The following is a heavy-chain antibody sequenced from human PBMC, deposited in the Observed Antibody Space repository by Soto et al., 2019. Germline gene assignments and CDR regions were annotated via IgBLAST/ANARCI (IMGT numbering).Heavy chain of an antibody. CDR3: AKAEVGGDWDA. CDR1: GFTFSSYA. Sequence: EVQLLESGGGLVQPGGSLRLSCAASGFTFSSYAMSWVRQAPGKGLGWVSAISGSGGSTYYADSVKGRFAISRDNSKNTVYLQMNSLRAEDTAVYYCAKAEVGGDWDAWGQGTLVTVSS. D-gene: IGHD1-26*01. CDR2: ISGSGGST. V-gene: IGHV3-23*01. J-gene: IGHJ5*02.